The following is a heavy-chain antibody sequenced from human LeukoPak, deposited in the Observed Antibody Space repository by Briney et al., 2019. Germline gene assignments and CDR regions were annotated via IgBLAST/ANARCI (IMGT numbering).Heavy chain of an antibody. CDR3: ARGCYSSFDF. V-gene: IGHV6-1*01. D-gene: IGHD5-18*01. J-gene: IGHJ4*02. CDR1: GDSVSSTNVA. Sequence: SQTLSLTCAIPGDSVSSTNVAWNWIRQSPSRGLEWLGMTYYYNSKWNTDYAVSVKSRITINPDTSKNQFSLQLNSVTPEDTAVYCCARGCYSSFDFWDQGTLVSVSS. CDR2: TYYYNSKWNT.